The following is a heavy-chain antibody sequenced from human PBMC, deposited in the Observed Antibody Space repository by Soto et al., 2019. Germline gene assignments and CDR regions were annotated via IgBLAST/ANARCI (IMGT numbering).Heavy chain of an antibody. V-gene: IGHV1-24*01. D-gene: IGHD3-10*01. CDR3: ASMWFGELLFLWFFDY. J-gene: IGHJ4*02. CDR1: GYTLTELS. CDR2: FDPEDGET. Sequence: GASVKVSCKVSGYTLTELSMHWVRQAPGKGLEWMGGFDPEDGETIYAQKFQGRVTMTEDTSTDTAYMELSSLRSEDTAVYYCASMWFGELLFLWFFDYWGQGTLVTVSS.